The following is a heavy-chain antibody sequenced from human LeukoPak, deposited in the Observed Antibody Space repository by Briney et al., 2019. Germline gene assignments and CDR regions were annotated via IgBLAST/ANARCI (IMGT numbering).Heavy chain of an antibody. D-gene: IGHD3-22*01. CDR1: GGSFSGYY. J-gene: IGHJ1*01. CDR2: INHSGST. Sequence: SETLSLTCAVYGGSFSGYYWSWIRQPPGKGLEWIGEINHSGSTNYNPSLKSRVTISVDTSKNQFSLKLSSVTAADTAVYYCARKRATIVVVITPRQAEHWGQGTLVTVSS. CDR3: ARKRATIVVVITPRQAEH. V-gene: IGHV4-34*01.